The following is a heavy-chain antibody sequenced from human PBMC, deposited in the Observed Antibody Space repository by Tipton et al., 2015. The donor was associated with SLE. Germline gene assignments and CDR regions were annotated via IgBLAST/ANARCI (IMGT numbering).Heavy chain of an antibody. Sequence: TLSLTCAVSGGSISSGDYSWSWIRQPPGKGLEWIGHLYDSGSTNYNPSLKSRVTISVDTSKNQFSLKLSSVTAADTAVYYCARVPAFYYYYMDVWGKGTTVTVSS. CDR1: GGSISSGDYS. V-gene: IGHV4-30-2*01. CDR2: LYDSGST. D-gene: IGHD2-2*01. CDR3: ARVPAFYYYYMDV. J-gene: IGHJ6*03.